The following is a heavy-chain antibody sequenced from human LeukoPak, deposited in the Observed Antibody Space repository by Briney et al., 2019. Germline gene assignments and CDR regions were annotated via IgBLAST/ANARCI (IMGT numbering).Heavy chain of an antibody. CDR2: ISYDGSNK. CDR3: AKLRTTVTTLSFDY. Sequence: GGSLRLSCAASGFTFSSYGTHWVRQAPGKGLEWVAVISYDGSNKYYADSVKGRFTISRDNSKNTLYLQMNSLRAEDTAVYYCAKLRTTVTTLSFDYWGQGTLVTVSS. V-gene: IGHV3-30*18. J-gene: IGHJ4*02. D-gene: IGHD4-17*01. CDR1: GFTFSSYG.